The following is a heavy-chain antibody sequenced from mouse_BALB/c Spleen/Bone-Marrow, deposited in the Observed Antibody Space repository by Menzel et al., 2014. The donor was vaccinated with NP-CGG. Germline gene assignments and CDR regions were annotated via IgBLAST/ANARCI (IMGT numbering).Heavy chain of an antibody. D-gene: IGHD2-4*01. CDR3: ARGGELRPWFAY. CDR2: ISSGGNT. CDR1: GFTFSSYA. J-gene: IGHJ3*01. V-gene: IGHV5-6-5*01. Sequence: EVKLQESGGGLVKPEGSLKLSCAASGFTFSSYAMSWVRQTPEKRQEWVASISSGGNTYYPDSMKGRFTISRDNARNILYLQMSSLRSEDTAMYYCARGGELRPWFAYWGQGTLVTVSA.